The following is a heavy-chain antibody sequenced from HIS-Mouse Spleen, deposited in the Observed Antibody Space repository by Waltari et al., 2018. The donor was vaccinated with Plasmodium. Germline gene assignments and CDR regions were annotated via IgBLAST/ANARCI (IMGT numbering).Heavy chain of an antibody. D-gene: IGHD1-1*01. J-gene: IGHJ3*02. CDR3: ARGRWNHAFDI. CDR2: IGTAGDT. CDR1: GFTFSSYD. V-gene: IGHV3-13*01. Sequence: EVQLVESGGGLVQPGGSLRLSCAASGFTFSSYDMHWVRQATGKGLEWVSAIGTAGDTYYPGSVKGRFTISRENAKNSLYLKMNSLRAGDTAVYYCARGRWNHAFDIWGQGTMVTVSS.